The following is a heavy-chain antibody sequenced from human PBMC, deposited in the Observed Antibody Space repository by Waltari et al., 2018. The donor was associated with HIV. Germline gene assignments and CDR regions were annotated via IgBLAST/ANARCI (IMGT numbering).Heavy chain of an antibody. D-gene: IGHD5-12*01. CDR2: MNASGGSV. V-gene: IGHV1-46*01. CDR1: NFSLPNFT. J-gene: IGHJ4*02. CDR3: ATLTEIDDVATMT. Sequence: HVHLPPSGVEVTKPGRAVIISCEAWNFSLPNFTLSWVRQTAGQGFEWMGGMNASGGSVTLAPKFQARVTMTREGAVTMTRDTSTTTVSMEVSSLRSEDTAMYYCATLTEIDDVATMTWGQGTLVIVSS.